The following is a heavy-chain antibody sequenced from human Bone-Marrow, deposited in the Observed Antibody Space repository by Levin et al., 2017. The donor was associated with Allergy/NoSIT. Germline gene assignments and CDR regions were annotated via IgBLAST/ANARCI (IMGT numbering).Heavy chain of an antibody. Sequence: GGSLRLSCVVSGFAFSCYGMHWVRQAPGKGLEWVAGISDDGSKKYSADSVKGRFTISRDNFKNTLYLQMNSLRVEDTAVYYCAKVRRALVSATDAFEIWGPGTMVTVSS. D-gene: IGHD3-9*01. CDR3: AKVRRALVSATDAFEI. CDR2: ISDDGSKK. CDR1: GFAFSCYG. J-gene: IGHJ3*02. V-gene: IGHV3-30*18.